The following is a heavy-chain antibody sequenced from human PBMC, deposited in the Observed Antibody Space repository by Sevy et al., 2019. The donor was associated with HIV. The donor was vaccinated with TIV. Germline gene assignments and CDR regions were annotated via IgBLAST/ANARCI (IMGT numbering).Heavy chain of an antibody. Sequence: GGSLRLSCAASGFTFRSYSMNWVRQAPGKGLEWVSSISSSSSYIYYADSVKGRFTISRDNAKNSLYLQMNSLRAEDTAVYYCARGGNDYGGNSDWFDPWGQGTLVTVSS. CDR3: ARGGNDYGGNSDWFDP. V-gene: IGHV3-21*01. CDR1: GFTFRSYS. CDR2: ISSSSSYI. D-gene: IGHD4-17*01. J-gene: IGHJ5*02.